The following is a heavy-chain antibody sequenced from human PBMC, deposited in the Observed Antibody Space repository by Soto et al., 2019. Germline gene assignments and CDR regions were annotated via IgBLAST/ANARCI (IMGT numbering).Heavy chain of an antibody. CDR1: GGTNSSYY. V-gene: IGHV4-59*01. J-gene: IGHJ4*02. Sequence: PSETLSLPCPVSGGTNSSYYWSCSGQPPGKGLEWIGYIYYSGSTNYNPSLKSRVTISVDTSKNQFSLKLSSVTAAETAVYYCVSEGCSSTNRPRGYWGRGNRV. CDR2: IYYSGST. CDR3: VSEGCSSTNRPRGY. D-gene: IGHD2-2*01.